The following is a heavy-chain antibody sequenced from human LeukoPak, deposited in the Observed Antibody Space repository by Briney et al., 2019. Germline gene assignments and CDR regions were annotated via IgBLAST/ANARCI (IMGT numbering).Heavy chain of an antibody. D-gene: IGHD6-19*01. CDR3: ARDQYSSGWVGYYGMDV. CDR1: GGSISSYY. Sequence: PSETLSLTCTVSGGSISSYYWSWIRQPPGKGLEWIGYIYYSGSTNYNPSLKSRVTISVDTSKNQFSLKLSSVTAADTAVYYCARDQYSSGWVGYYGMDVWGQGTTVTVSS. CDR2: IYYSGST. J-gene: IGHJ6*02. V-gene: IGHV4-59*01.